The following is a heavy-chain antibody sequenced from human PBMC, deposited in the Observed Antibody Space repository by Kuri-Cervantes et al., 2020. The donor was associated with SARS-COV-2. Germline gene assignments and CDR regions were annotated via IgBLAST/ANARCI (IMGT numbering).Heavy chain of an antibody. J-gene: IGHJ6*02. Sequence: GGSLRLSCAVSGFTFSSYSMNWVRQAPGKGLEWVSSISSSGFYIDYADSVKGRFTISRDNAKNSLYLQMNSLRAEDTAVYYCARAGVKDIVATITSYYYYYGMDVWGQGTTVTVSS. CDR1: GFTFSSYS. V-gene: IGHV3-21*01. CDR2: ISSSGFYI. D-gene: IGHD5-12*01. CDR3: ARAGVKDIVATITSYYYYYGMDV.